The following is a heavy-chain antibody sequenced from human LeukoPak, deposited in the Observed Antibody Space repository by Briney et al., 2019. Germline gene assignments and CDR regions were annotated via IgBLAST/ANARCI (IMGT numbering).Heavy chain of an antibody. V-gene: IGHV1-18*01. CDR1: GYTFTSYG. J-gene: IGHJ4*02. Sequence: ASVKVSCKASGYTFTSYGISWVRQAPGQGPEWMGWISAYSTYNGNTNYAQRFQGRVTMTTDTSTSTAYMELRSLRSDDTAVYYCTRDLGQWLLQGIFFDYWGQGTLVTVSS. D-gene: IGHD5-12*01. CDR3: TRDLGQWLLQGIFFDY. CDR2: ISAYSTYNGNT.